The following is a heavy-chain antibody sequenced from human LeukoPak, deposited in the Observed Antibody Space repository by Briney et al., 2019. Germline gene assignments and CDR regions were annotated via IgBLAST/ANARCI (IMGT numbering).Heavy chain of an antibody. CDR3: ANRYYYGSGSSSLFDY. D-gene: IGHD3-10*01. J-gene: IGHJ4*02. CDR2: IIPIFGTA. Sequence: ASVKVSCKTSGYTFTSYGITWVRQAPGQGLEWMGGIIPIFGTANYAQKFQGRVTITADESTSTAYMELSSLRSEDTAVYYCANRYYYGSGSSSLFDYWGQGTLVTVSS. CDR1: GYTFTSYG. V-gene: IGHV1-69*13.